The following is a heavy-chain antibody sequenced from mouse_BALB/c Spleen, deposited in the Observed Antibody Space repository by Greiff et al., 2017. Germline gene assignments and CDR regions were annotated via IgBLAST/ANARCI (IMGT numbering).Heavy chain of an antibody. CDR2: IWSGGST. J-gene: IGHJ3*01. CDR1: GFSLTSYG. CDR3: ARNHYYYGSSYPWFAY. D-gene: IGHD1-1*01. Sequence: QVQLKESGPGLVQPSQSLSITCTVSGFSLTSYGVHWVRQSPGKGLEWLGVIWSGGSTDYNAAFISRLSISKDNSKSQVFFKMNSLQANDTAIYYCARNHYYYGSSYPWFAYWGQGTLVTVSA. V-gene: IGHV2-2*02.